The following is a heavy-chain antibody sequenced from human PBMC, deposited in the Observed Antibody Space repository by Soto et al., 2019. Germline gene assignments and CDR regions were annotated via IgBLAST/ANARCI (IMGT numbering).Heavy chain of an antibody. CDR2: INHSGST. CDR1: GGSFSGYY. J-gene: IGHJ4*02. CDR3: ARRRTLIMITFGGVIDN. D-gene: IGHD3-16*02. V-gene: IGHV4-34*01. Sequence: SETLSLTCAVYGGSFSGYYWSWIRQPPGKGLEWIGEINHSGSTNYNPSLKSRVTISVDTSKNQFSLKLSSVTAADTAVYYCARRRTLIMITFGGVIDNWGQGTLVTVSS.